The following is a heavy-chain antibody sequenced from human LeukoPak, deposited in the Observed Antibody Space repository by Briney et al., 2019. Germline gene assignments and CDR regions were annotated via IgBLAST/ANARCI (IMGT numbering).Heavy chain of an antibody. CDR3: AIARAGWMVYAIGHNWFDP. V-gene: IGHV4-34*01. CDR1: GGSFSGYH. CDR2: LNHSGST. Sequence: PSETLSLTCAVYGGSFSGYHWSWIRQPPGKGLEWIGELNHSGSTNYNPSLKSRVTISVDTSKNQFSLQLSSVTAADTAGYYWAIARAGWMVYAIGHNWFDPWGQGTLVTVSS. D-gene: IGHD2-8*01. J-gene: IGHJ5*02.